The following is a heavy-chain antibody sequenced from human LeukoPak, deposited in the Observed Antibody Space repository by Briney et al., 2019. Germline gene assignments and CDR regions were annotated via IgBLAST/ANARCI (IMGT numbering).Heavy chain of an antibody. CDR3: ARQSSVRGVIKYYFDY. CDR2: INPNSGGT. V-gene: IGHV1-2*02. D-gene: IGHD3-10*01. Sequence: ASVKVSCKASGYTFTGYYMHWVRQAPGQGLEWMGWINPNSGGTNYAQKFQGRVTMTRDTSISTAYLQWSSLKASDTAMYYCARQSSVRGVIKYYFDYWGQGTLVTVSS. J-gene: IGHJ4*02. CDR1: GYTFTGYY.